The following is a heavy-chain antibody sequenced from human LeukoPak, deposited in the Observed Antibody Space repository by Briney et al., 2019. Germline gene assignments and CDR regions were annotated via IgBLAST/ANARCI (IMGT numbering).Heavy chain of an antibody. J-gene: IGHJ4*02. Sequence: GGSLRLSCTVSGFTVTSNSMSWVRQAPGKGLEWVSFIYSGSTHYSDSVKGRFTISRDNSKNTLYLQMNSLRAEDTAVYYCARGESSHLDYWGQGTLVTVSS. CDR2: IYSGST. CDR1: GFTVTSNS. CDR3: ARGESSHLDY. V-gene: IGHV3-53*01.